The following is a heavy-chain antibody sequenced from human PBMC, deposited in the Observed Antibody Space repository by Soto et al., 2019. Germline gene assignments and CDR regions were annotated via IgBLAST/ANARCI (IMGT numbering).Heavy chain of an antibody. D-gene: IGHD5-12*01. CDR3: ARECVDTVTSITIPFDY. CDR2: ISYDGSNK. V-gene: IGHV3-30-3*01. J-gene: IGHJ4*02. Sequence: GGSLRLSCAASGFTFSSYAMHWVRQAPGKGLEWVAVISYDGSNKYYADSVKGRFTISRDNSKKSLYLQMNSLRADDTAVYYCARECVDTVTSITIPFDYWGQGALVTVSS. CDR1: GFTFSSYA.